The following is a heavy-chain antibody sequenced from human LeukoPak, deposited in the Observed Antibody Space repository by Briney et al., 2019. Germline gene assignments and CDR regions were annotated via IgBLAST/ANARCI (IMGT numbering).Heavy chain of an antibody. CDR3: ARAAYSSTWYSRYFDL. Sequence: PGGSLRLSCAASGFTFSSYSMNWVRQAPGKGLQWVSSISSSGAKTYYADSVKGRVTISRDNAKNSYYLEMNSLVAEDTAVYYCARAAYSSTWYSRYFDLWGRGTLVTVSS. D-gene: IGHD6-13*01. J-gene: IGHJ2*01. CDR1: GFTFSSYS. V-gene: IGHV3-21*01. CDR2: ISSSGAKT.